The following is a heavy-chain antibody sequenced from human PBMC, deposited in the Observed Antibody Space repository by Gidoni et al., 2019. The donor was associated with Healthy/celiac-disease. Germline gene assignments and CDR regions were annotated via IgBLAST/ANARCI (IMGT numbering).Heavy chain of an antibody. D-gene: IGHD6-19*01. Sequence: EVQLVESGGGLVQPGRSLRLSCAASGFTFDDYAMHWVRQAPGKGLEWVSGISWNSGSIGYADSVKGRFTISRDNAKNSLYLQMNSLRAEDTALYYCAKSYSSGWYVSAFDIWGQGTMVTVSS. CDR1: GFTFDDYA. V-gene: IGHV3-9*01. CDR3: AKSYSSGWYVSAFDI. J-gene: IGHJ3*02. CDR2: ISWNSGSI.